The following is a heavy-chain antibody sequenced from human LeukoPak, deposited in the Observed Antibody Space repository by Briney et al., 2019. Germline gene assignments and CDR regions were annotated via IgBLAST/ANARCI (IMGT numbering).Heavy chain of an antibody. CDR1: RFTFSNYG. V-gene: IGHV3-7*01. CDR3: ARYRRTNSWAHDRFDY. CDR2: INQDGSEK. D-gene: IGHD3-22*01. Sequence: GGSLRLSCAVSRFTFSNYGMTWVRQAPGKGLEWVANINQDGSEKNYVDSVKGRFTISRDNAENSLYLQMKSLRAEDTAVYYCARYRRTNSWAHDRFDYWGQGTQVTVSS. J-gene: IGHJ4*02.